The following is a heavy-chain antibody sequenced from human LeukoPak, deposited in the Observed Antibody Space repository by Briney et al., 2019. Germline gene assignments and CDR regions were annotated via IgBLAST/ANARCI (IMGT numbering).Heavy chain of an antibody. CDR1: GDSISSHY. CDR3: ARRKDRGLLFDS. Sequence: SETLSLTCTVSGDSISSHYWSWMRQPPGKGLEWIGYIYSSGSPNYNPSLKSRVTILVDTSKNQFSLNLTSVTAADTAVYYCARRKDRGLLFDSWGQGTLVTVSS. J-gene: IGHJ4*02. CDR2: IYSSGSP. D-gene: IGHD1-26*01. V-gene: IGHV4-59*08.